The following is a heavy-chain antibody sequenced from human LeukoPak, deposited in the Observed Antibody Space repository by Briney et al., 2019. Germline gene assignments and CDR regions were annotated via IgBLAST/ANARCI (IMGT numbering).Heavy chain of an antibody. CDR2: ILPIFGTA. CDR1: GGTFSSYA. CDR3: ARDLKGYNWNAFDY. Sequence: SVKVSCKASGGTFSSYAISWVRQAPGQGLEWMGGILPIFGTANYAQKFQGRVTITADESTSTAYMELSSLRSEDTAVYYCARDLKGYNWNAFDYWGQGTLVTVSS. V-gene: IGHV1-69*13. J-gene: IGHJ4*02. D-gene: IGHD1-1*01.